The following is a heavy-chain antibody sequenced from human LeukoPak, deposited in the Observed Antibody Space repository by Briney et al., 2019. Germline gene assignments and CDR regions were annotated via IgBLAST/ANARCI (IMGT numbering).Heavy chain of an antibody. CDR1: GYTFTSYY. CDR3: ARDATFWGSSYYGMDV. Sequence: ASVKVSCKASGYTFTSYYMHWVRQAPGQGLEWMGIINPSGGSTSYAQKFQGRVTMTRDTSTSTVYMELSSLRSEDTAVYYCARDATFWGSSYYGMDVWGQGTTVTVSS. V-gene: IGHV1-46*01. D-gene: IGHD3-16*01. CDR2: INPSGGST. J-gene: IGHJ6*02.